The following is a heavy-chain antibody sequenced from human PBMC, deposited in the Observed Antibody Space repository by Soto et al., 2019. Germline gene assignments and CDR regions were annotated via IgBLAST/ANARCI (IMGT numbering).Heavy chain of an antibody. D-gene: IGHD1-26*01. Sequence: ASVKVPCKASGYTFTNYGISWVRQAPGQGLEWMGWISAYNGNTNYAQKFQGRVTMTTDTSTTTAYMELRSLRCDDTAVYYCARDRGAGYIDYWGQGTLVTVSS. J-gene: IGHJ4*02. V-gene: IGHV1-18*01. CDR1: GYTFTNYG. CDR2: ISAYNGNT. CDR3: ARDRGAGYIDY.